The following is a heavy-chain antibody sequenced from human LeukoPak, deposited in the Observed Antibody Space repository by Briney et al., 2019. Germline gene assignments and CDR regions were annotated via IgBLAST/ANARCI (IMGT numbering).Heavy chain of an antibody. CDR3: AKYGSGSYYNGLY. D-gene: IGHD3-10*01. J-gene: IGHJ4*02. Sequence: PGGSLRLSCAASGFTFSSYAMTWVRQAPGKGLQWVSTISVIGESTYYADSVKGRFTISRDSSKSTLYPQMNSLRDEDTAVYYCAKYGSGSYYNGLYWGQGTLVTVSS. CDR2: ISVIGEST. CDR1: GFTFSSYA. V-gene: IGHV3-23*01.